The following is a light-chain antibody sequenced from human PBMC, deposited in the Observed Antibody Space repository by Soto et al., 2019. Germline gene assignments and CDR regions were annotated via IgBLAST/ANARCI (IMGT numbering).Light chain of an antibody. CDR3: QHYNNWPRT. CDR1: QSVSSN. CDR2: GAS. Sequence: EIVMTQSPATLSVSPGERATLSCRASQSVSSNLAWYQQKPGQAPRLLIYGASTRATGIPARFSGSGSGTELPLTISSLQSEDFAVCYCQHYNNWPRTFGQGTKVEIK. J-gene: IGKJ1*01. V-gene: IGKV3-15*01.